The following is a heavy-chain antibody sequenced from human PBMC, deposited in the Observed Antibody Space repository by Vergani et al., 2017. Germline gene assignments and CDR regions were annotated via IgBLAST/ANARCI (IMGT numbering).Heavy chain of an antibody. CDR2: INNSGST. Sequence: QVQLQQWGAGLLKPSETLSLTCAVYGGSFSGYYWSWIRQPPGKGLEWIGDINNSGSTNYNPSLKSRVTISVDTSKNQFSLKLSSVSAADTAVYYCASWRVLSAFDIWGQGSMVTVSS. V-gene: IGHV4-34*01. CDR1: GGSFSGYY. CDR3: ASWRVLSAFDI. D-gene: IGHD3-3*01. J-gene: IGHJ3*02.